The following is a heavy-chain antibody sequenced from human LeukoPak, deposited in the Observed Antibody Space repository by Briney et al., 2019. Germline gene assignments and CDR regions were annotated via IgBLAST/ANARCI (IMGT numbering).Heavy chain of an antibody. CDR3: AELGITMIGGV. D-gene: IGHD3-10*02. CDR2: ISGSASII. V-gene: IGHV3-48*03. J-gene: IGHJ6*04. CDR1: GFTVSSYE. Sequence: GGSLRLSCAASGFTVSSYEMNWVRQAPGKGLEWVSYISGSASIIYYADSVKGRFTVSRDNAKNSLYLQMNSLRAEDTAVYYCAELGITMIGGVWGKGTTVTISS.